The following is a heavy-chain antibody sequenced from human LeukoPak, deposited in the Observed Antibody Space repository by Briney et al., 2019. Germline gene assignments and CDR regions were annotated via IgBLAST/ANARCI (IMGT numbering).Heavy chain of an antibody. CDR3: ARDPGYDTGTDYGD. J-gene: IGHJ4*02. CDR1: GITVGRKY. CDR2: IHPGGST. Sequence: GGSLRLSCAASGITVGRKYMSWVRQAPGKGLEWVSVIHPGGSTYYADSVKGRFTISRDNSKNTLFLQMDSLRAEDTAVYHCARDPGYDTGTDYGDWGQGTLVTVSS. V-gene: IGHV3-66*01. D-gene: IGHD3-10*01.